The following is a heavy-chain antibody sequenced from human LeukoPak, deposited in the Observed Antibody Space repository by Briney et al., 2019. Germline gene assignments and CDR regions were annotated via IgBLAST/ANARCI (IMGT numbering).Heavy chain of an antibody. V-gene: IGHV3-21*01. CDR1: GFTFSSYS. CDR3: ARESAHYGRRYFDL. Sequence: GGSLRLSCVASGFTFSSYSMNWVSQAPGKGLEWVSSISARSSYINYADSLKGRFTISRDNAQNSLYLQMNSLRAGDTAVYYCARESAHYGRRYFDLWGRGTLVTVSS. J-gene: IGHJ2*01. CDR2: ISARSSYI. D-gene: IGHD3-10*01.